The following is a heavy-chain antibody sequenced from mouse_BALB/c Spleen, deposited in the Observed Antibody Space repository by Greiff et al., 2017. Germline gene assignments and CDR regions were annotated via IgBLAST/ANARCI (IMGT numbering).Heavy chain of an antibody. CDR1: GYTFTSYW. J-gene: IGHJ2*01. D-gene: IGHD1-1*01. CDR2: INPSNGRT. Sequence: QVQLLQPGAELVKPGASVTLSCTASGYTFTSYWMHWVKQRPGQGLEWIGEINPSNGRTNYNQKFKIKATLTVDKSSSTAYMQLSSLTSEDSAVYYCAITTVVAFDYWGQGTTLTVSS. V-gene: IGHV1S81*02. CDR3: AITTVVAFDY.